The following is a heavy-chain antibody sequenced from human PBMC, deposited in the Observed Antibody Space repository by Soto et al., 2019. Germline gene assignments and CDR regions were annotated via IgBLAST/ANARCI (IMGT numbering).Heavy chain of an antibody. D-gene: IGHD1-26*01. Sequence: XESLSLFCAASGFTFSSYSMHWVRQAPGKGLEWVAVISYDGSNKYYADSVKGRFTISRDNSKNTLYPQMNSLRAEDTAVYYCARDGSGSFEYYFDYWGQGTLVTVSS. CDR2: ISYDGSNK. J-gene: IGHJ4*02. CDR1: GFTFSSYS. CDR3: ARDGSGSFEYYFDY. V-gene: IGHV3-30-3*01.